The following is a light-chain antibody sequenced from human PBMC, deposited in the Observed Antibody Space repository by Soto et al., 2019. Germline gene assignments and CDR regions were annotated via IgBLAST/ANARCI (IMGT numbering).Light chain of an antibody. Sequence: QSVQTQPASVSGSPGQSITISCTGTSSDVGDHNYVAWYQQHPGKAPKLILYEVSNRPSGVSNRFSGSKSGNTASLTISGLQAEDEADYYCSSHTITNTLPFGTGTKVTVL. CDR2: EVS. CDR3: SSHTITNTLP. CDR1: SSDVGDHNY. J-gene: IGLJ1*01. V-gene: IGLV2-14*01.